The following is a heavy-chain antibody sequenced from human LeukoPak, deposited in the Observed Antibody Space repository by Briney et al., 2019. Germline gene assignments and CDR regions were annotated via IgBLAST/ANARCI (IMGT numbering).Heavy chain of an antibody. J-gene: IGHJ4*02. CDR3: ARDKGWGTLRLGTAKNFDY. CDR1: GYTFTGYY. V-gene: IGHV1-2*02. D-gene: IGHD3-16*01. Sequence: VASVKVSCKASGYTFTGYYMHWVRQAPGQGLEWMGWINPNSGGTNYAQKFQGRVTMTRDTSISTAYMELSRLRSDDTAVYYCARDKGWGTLRLGTAKNFDYWGQGTLVTVSS. CDR2: INPNSGGT.